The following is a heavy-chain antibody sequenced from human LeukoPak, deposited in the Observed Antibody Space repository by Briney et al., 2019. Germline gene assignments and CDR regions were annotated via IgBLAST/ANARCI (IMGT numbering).Heavy chain of an antibody. Sequence: SETLSLTCTVSGGSISSYYWSWIRQPPGKGLEWIGYIYNSGSTNYNPSLKSRVTISVDTSKNQFSLKLSSVTAADTAVYYCARQRGRETHYDYWGQGTLVTVSS. V-gene: IGHV4-59*08. D-gene: IGHD1-26*01. J-gene: IGHJ4*02. CDR1: GGSISSYY. CDR3: ARQRGRETHYDY. CDR2: IYNSGST.